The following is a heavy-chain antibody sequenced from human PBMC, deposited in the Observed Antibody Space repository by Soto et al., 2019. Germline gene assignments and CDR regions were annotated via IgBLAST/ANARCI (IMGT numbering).Heavy chain of an antibody. CDR1: GFTFSSYA. CDR2: ISGSGGST. V-gene: IGHV3-23*01. Sequence: GGSLRLSCAASGFTFSSYAMNWVRQGPGKGLEWVSTISGSGGSTYFADSVKGRFTISRDNSKNTLYLQMNSLRAGDTAMYFCVRIRYQLPSSVLWLDPWGHGTLVTVSS. CDR3: VRIRYQLPSSVLWLDP. J-gene: IGHJ5*02. D-gene: IGHD3-16*01.